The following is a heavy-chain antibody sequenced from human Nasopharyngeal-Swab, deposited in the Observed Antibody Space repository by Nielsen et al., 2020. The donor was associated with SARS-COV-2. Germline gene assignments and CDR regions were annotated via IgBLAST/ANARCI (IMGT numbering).Heavy chain of an antibody. D-gene: IGHD5-24*01. CDR1: GGSFNGFY. J-gene: IGHJ6*02. CDR2: INHNERT. CDR3: ARAGRVGDAYTGLDA. Sequence: GSLRLSCSVSGGSFNGFYWNWIRQAPGKGLEWIGEINHNERTNYNPSLKSRIAMLVDTSNNQVSLKVSSVSAGDTAVYYCARAGRVGDAYTGLDAWGQGTTVTVSS. V-gene: IGHV4-34*01.